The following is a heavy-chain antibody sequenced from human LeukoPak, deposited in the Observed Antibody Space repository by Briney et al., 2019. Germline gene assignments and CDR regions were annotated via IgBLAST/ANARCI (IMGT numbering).Heavy chain of an antibody. V-gene: IGHV1-18*01. CDR1: GYTFTSYG. Sequence: ASVKVSCKATGYTFTSYGISWVRQAPGQGLEWMGWIYTNSDNTNNAQKLRGRVTMTPDTSTRTAYMELRSLRSDDTALYCYARDWGSVKVIADYWGQGTLVSVSS. D-gene: IGHD7-27*01. CDR2: IYTNSDNT. J-gene: IGHJ4*02. CDR3: ARDWGSVKVIADY.